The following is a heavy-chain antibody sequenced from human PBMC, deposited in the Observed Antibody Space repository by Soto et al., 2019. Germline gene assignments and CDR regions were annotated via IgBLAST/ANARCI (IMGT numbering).Heavy chain of an antibody. V-gene: IGHV4-59*08. CDR1: VGSLGSYY. CDR3: ARAVWTARRTRWFDS. CDR2: VFYTGRA. D-gene: IGHD6-6*01. J-gene: IGHJ5*01. Sequence: PSETLSLTCTVSVGSLGSYYWSFIRQPPGKGLEWIDYVFYTGRANYNASLKSRVRISLDTSKNQFSLKLSSVTAADTAVYYGARAVWTARRTRWFDSWGQGTLLTVSS.